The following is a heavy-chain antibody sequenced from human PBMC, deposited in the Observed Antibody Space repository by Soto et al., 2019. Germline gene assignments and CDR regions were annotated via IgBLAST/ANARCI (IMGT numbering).Heavy chain of an antibody. CDR3: ARDDGSGSYRFSYYCYYGMDV. V-gene: IGHV1-46*01. CDR1: GYTFTSYY. Sequence: ASVKVSCKASGYTFTSYYMHWVRQAPGQGLEWMGIINPSGGSTSYAQKFQGRVTMTRDTSTSTVYMELSSLRSEDTAVYYCARDDGSGSYRFSYYCYYGMDVWGQGTTVTVSS. D-gene: IGHD3-10*01. CDR2: INPSGGST. J-gene: IGHJ6*02.